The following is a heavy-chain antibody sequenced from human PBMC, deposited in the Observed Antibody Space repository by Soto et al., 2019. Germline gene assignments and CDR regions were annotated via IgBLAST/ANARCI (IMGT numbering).Heavy chain of an antibody. V-gene: IGHV3-74*01. J-gene: IGHJ4*02. Sequence: GGSLRLSCAASGFTFSSYWMHWVRQAPGKGLVWVSRINSDGSSTSYADSVKCRFTISRDNAKNTLYLQMNSLRAEDTAVYYCARELYSSSWYDPPFFDYWGQGTLVTVSS. CDR1: GFTFSSYW. CDR2: INSDGSST. D-gene: IGHD6-13*01. CDR3: ARELYSSSWYDPPFFDY.